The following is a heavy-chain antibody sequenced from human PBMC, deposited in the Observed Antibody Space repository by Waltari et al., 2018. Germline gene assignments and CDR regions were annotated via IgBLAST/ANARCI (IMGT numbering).Heavy chain of an antibody. J-gene: IGHJ6*02. CDR1: GYTFPSYA. CDR3: ARGGIGPFYYYYYGMDV. V-gene: IGHV1-8*01. CDR2: MNPNSGNT. Sequence: QVQLVQSGAEVKKPGASVKVSCKASGYTFPSYAINWMRQATGQGLEWMGWMNPNSGNTGYAQKFQGRVTMTRNTSISTAYMELSSLRSEDTAVYYCARGGIGPFYYYYYGMDVWGQGTTVTVSS.